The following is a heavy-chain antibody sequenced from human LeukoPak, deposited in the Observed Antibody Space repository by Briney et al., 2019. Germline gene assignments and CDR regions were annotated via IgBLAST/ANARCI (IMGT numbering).Heavy chain of an antibody. CDR2: IKQDGTEI. Sequence: GGSLRLSCAASGFTFSSHWMSWVRQAPGKGPEWVANIKQDGTEIYYMDSVKGRFTISRDNAKNSLYLQMNSLRDKDTAVYYCARDKVVGATFFDYWGQGTLVTVSS. V-gene: IGHV3-7*01. J-gene: IGHJ4*02. CDR1: GFTFSSHW. CDR3: ARDKVVGATFFDY. D-gene: IGHD1-26*01.